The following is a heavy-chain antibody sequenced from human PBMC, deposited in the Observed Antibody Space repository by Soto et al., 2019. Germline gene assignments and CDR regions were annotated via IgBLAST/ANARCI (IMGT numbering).Heavy chain of an antibody. Sequence: QLQLQESGPGLVKPSETLSLTCTVSGGSMSSSSYYWGWIRQPPGKGLEWIANMYFSGFYSGSTSYNPSLKSRVTISVDTSKNQFSLQVSSVTAVDTAVYYCARGFDILTFGFCLDYWGQGTLVTVSS. D-gene: IGHD3-9*01. CDR2: MYFSGFYSGST. CDR1: GGSMSSSSYY. J-gene: IGHJ4*02. CDR3: ARGFDILTFGFCLDY. V-gene: IGHV4-39*01.